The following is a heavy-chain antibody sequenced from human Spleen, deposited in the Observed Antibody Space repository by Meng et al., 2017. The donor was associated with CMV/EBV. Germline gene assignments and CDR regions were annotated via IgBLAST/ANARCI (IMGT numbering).Heavy chain of an antibody. CDR2: ISAYNGNT. CDR3: ARDGLRFLEWYATWFDP. CDR1: YTFTSYG. V-gene: IGHV1-18*01. Sequence: YTFTSYGISWGRQAPGQGLEWMGWISAYNGNTNYAQKLQGRVTMTTDTSTSTAYMELRSLRSDDTAVYYCARDGLRFLEWYATWFDPWGQGTLVTVSS. D-gene: IGHD3-3*01. J-gene: IGHJ5*02.